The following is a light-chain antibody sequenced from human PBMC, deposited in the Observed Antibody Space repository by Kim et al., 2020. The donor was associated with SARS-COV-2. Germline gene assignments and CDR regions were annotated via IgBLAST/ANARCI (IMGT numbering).Light chain of an antibody. V-gene: IGLV2-11*03. CDR3: CSYAGTYTWV. CDR1: SSDVGGSNY. Sequence: GQSVTISCTGTSSDVGGSNYVSWYQQFPDKAPKLIISDVNERPSGVPDRFSGSKSGNTASLTISGLQAEDEADYYCCSYAGTYTWVFGGGTQLTVL. CDR2: DVN. J-gene: IGLJ3*02.